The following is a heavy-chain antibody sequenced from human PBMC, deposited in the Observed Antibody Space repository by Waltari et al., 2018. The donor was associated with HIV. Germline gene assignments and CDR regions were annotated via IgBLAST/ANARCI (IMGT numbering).Heavy chain of an antibody. CDR1: GNTFSTYD. V-gene: IGHV1-8*01. CDR3: VRATCSVGCYHYLGMDV. CDR2: SHLNTGNT. Sequence: QEQLVQSGAEVKKPGASVKVSCTASGNTFSTYDMNWVRQAPGQGLDWVGWSHLNTGNTVYAQKCQGRVSMTSNTSLRTVYMELSSLSSDDTAIYYCVRATCSVGCYHYLGMDVWGQGTTVIVS. D-gene: IGHD6-19*01. J-gene: IGHJ6*02.